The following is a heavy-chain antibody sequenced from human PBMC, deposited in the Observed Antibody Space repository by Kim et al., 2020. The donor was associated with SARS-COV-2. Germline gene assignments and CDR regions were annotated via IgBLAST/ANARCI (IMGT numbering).Heavy chain of an antibody. CDR2: ISSNGGST. Sequence: GGSLRLSCAASGFTFSSYAMHWVRQAPGKGLEYVSAISSNGGSTYYANSVKGRFTISRDNSKNTLYLQMGSLRAEDMAVYYCARADCSSTSCPLDYYYY. CDR1: GFTFSSYA. D-gene: IGHD2-2*01. CDR3: ARADCSSTSCPLDYYYY. J-gene: IGHJ6*01. V-gene: IGHV3-64*01.